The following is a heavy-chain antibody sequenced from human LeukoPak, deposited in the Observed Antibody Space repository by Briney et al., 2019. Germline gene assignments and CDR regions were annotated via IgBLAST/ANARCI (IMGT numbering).Heavy chain of an antibody. Sequence: SETLSLTCTVSGGSISSGGYYWSWIRQHPGKGLEWIGYIYYSGSTYYNPSLKSRVTISVDTSKNQFSLKLSSVTAADTAVYYCARGVTYSSSWFDYWGQGTLVTVSS. J-gene: IGHJ4*02. D-gene: IGHD6-13*01. CDR3: ARGVTYSSSWFDY. CDR2: IYYSGST. CDR1: GGSISSGGYY. V-gene: IGHV4-31*03.